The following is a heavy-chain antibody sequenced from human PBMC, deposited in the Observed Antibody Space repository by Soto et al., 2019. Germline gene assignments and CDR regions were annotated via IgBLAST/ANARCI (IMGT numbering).Heavy chain of an antibody. J-gene: IGHJ3*02. Sequence: SETLSLTCTVSGGSISSGDYYWSWIRQPPGKGLEWIGYIDYSGSTYYNPSLKSRVTISVDPSKNQCSLKLSSVTAADTAVYYCARTQRGRRDDFDIWGQGTMVTVS. CDR3: ARTQRGRRDDFDI. D-gene: IGHD1-1*01. CDR1: GGSISSGDYY. CDR2: IDYSGST. V-gene: IGHV4-30-4*01.